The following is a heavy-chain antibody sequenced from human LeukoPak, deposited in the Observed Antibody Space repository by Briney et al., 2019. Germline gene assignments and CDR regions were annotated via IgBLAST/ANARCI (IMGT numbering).Heavy chain of an antibody. CDR1: GGSISSYY. CDR3: AREKYGDYVFDAFDN. J-gene: IGHJ3*02. D-gene: IGHD4-17*01. Sequence: SETLSLTCTVSGGSISSYYWSWIRQPAGKGLEWIGRIFTSEITNYNTSLKSRVSMSLDTSENQFSLKLSSVTAADTAVYFCAREKYGDYVFDAFDNWGQGTTVTVS. CDR2: IFTSEIT. V-gene: IGHV4-4*07.